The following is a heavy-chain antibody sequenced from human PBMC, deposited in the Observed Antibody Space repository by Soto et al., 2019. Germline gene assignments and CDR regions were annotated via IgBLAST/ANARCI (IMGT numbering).Heavy chain of an antibody. Sequence: EVQLVESGGGLVQPGGSLRLSCAASGFIFRNYWMHWVRQVPGKGLVWVSRIDSDGSGTSYAASVRGRFTISRDNAENTVHLQMNSLRAEDTAVYYCATVFEKWGQGALVTVSS. D-gene: IGHD2-8*01. J-gene: IGHJ4*02. CDR1: GFIFRNYW. CDR2: IDSDGSGT. V-gene: IGHV3-74*01. CDR3: ATVFEK.